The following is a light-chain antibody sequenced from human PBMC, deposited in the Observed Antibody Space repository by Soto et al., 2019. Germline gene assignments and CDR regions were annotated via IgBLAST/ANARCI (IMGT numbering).Light chain of an antibody. CDR3: QQYYSYPLIT. V-gene: IGKV1-8*01. CDR2: AAS. J-gene: IGKJ5*01. CDR1: QGISSY. Sequence: AIRMTQSPSSLSASTGDRVTITCRASQGISSYLAWYQQKPGKAPKLLIYAASTLQSGVPSRFSGSGSGTDFTLTISFLLSEDFATYYCQQYYSYPLITFGQGTRLEIK.